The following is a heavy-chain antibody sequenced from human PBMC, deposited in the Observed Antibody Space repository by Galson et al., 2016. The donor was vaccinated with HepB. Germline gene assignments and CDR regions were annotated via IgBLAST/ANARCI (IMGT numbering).Heavy chain of an antibody. CDR1: GYTFTTYG. CDR2: YNAGNGDP. V-gene: IGHV1-3*01. J-gene: IGHJ4*02. D-gene: IGHD3-3*01. Sequence: SVKVSCKASGYTFTTYGIQWVRQAPGQRLEWIGWYNAGNGDPRYSQNFQGRVTFTRDTSASTAYKELSSLRSEDTAVYFCARSGNEWSVDYWGQGTPVSVSS. CDR3: ARSGNEWSVDY.